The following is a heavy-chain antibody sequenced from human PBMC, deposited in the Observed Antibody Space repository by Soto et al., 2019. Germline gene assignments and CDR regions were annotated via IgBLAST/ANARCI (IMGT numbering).Heavy chain of an antibody. J-gene: IGHJ4*02. V-gene: IGHV4-4*02. CDR1: GASITSNNG. CDR3: ARDGHDGIAPTTRGDDF. CDR2: MYHSGGT. D-gene: IGHD1-7*01. Sequence: QVQLQESGPGQVKPSWTLSLTCAVSGASITSNNGWTWVRQPPGKGLEWIGEMYHSGGTNYNPSLKGRGTMSMDISKNQFSLKLTAVTAADTATYFCARDGHDGIAPTTRGDDFWGQGTLVTVSS.